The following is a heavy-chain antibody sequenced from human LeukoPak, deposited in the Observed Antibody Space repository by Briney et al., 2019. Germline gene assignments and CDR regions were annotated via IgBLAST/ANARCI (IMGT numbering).Heavy chain of an antibody. CDR2: IYYSGST. CDR3: ARQGHGANWNVRLDP. Sequence: PSETLSLTCSVSGGSISSSSNYWDWIRQPPGKGLEWIGSIYYSGSTYYNTSLKSRVTISVDTSKNQFSLKLSSVTAADTAVYYCARQGHGANWNVRLDPWGQGTLVTVSS. CDR1: GGSISSSSNY. V-gene: IGHV4-39*01. J-gene: IGHJ5*02. D-gene: IGHD1-20*01.